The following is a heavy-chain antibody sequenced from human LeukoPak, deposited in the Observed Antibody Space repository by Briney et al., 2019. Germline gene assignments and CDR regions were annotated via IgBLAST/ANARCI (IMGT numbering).Heavy chain of an antibody. Sequence: GGSLRLSCAASGFTFSNAWMSWVRQAPGKGLEWVGRIKSKTDGGTTDYAAPVKGRFTISRDDSKNTLYLQMNSLKTEDTAVYYCTTGSGRGGNYYYYYGMDVWGQGTTVTVSS. V-gene: IGHV3-15*01. CDR3: TTGSGRGGNYYYYYGMDV. CDR1: GFTFSNAW. D-gene: IGHD4-23*01. CDR2: IKSKTDGGTT. J-gene: IGHJ6*02.